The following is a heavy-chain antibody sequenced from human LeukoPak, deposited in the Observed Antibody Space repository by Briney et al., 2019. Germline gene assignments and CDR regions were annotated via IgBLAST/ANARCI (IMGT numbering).Heavy chain of an antibody. D-gene: IGHD1-26*01. CDR1: GYTFTGYY. V-gene: IGHV1-2*02. CDR2: INPNSGGT. Sequence: GASVKVSCKASGYTFTGYYMHWVRQAPGQGLEWMGWINPNSGGTNYAQKFQGRVTMTRDTSISTAYMELSRLRSDDTAVYYCARPDRVGATGWYFDLWGRGTLVTVSS. CDR3: ARPDRVGATGWYFDL. J-gene: IGHJ2*01.